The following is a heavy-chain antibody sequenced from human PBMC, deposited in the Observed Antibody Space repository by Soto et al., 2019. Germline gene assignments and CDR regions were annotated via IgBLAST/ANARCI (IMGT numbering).Heavy chain of an antibody. CDR2: IWYDGSNK. CDR3: ARDLGSQTIFGVQNYYYYGMDV. V-gene: IGHV3-33*01. J-gene: IGHJ6*02. D-gene: IGHD3-3*01. CDR1: GFTFSSYG. Sequence: GGSLRLSCAASGFTFSSYGMHWVRQAPGKGLEWVAVIWYDGSNKYYADSVKGRFTISRDNSKNTLYLQMNSLRAEDTAVYYCARDLGSQTIFGVQNYYYYGMDVWGQGTTVTVSS.